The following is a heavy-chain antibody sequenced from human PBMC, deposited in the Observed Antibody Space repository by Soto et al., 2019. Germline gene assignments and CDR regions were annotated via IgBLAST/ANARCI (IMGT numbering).Heavy chain of an antibody. Sequence: ASVKVSCKASGRTFSSYAISWVRQAPGQGLEWMGGIIPIFGTANYAQKFQGRVTITADESTSTAYMELRSLRSDDTAVYYCARTSSARSYYWGQGDRVTVGS. CDR2: IIPIFGTA. CDR1: GRTFSSYA. J-gene: IGHJ4*02. D-gene: IGHD3-10*01. CDR3: ARTSSARSYY. V-gene: IGHV1-69*13.